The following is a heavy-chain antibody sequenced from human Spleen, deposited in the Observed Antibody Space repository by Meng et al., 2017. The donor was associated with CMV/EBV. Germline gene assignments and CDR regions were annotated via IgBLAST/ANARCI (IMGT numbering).Heavy chain of an antibody. V-gene: IGHV3-23*01. CDR2: IRGSGVTT. CDR1: GFTFSSYA. CDR3: AKQGGGYSDYYYYGLDV. Sequence: GGSLRLSCAASGFTFSSYAMTWVRQAPGKGLEWVSAIRGSGVTTHYADSVKGRFTISRDNSKNTLYIQMNSPRPEDTGVYYCAKQGGGYSDYYYYGLDVWGQGTSVTVSS. D-gene: IGHD1-26*01. J-gene: IGHJ6*02.